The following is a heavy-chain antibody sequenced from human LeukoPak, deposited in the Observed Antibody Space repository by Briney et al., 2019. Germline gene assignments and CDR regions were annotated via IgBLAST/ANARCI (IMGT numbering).Heavy chain of an antibody. CDR1: GFTFSNFW. J-gene: IGHJ4*02. D-gene: IGHD5-24*01. Sequence: PGGSLRLSCTASGFTFSNFWMGWVRQPPGKGLEWIGEIYHSGSTNYNPSLKSRVTISVDKSKNQFSLKLSSVTAADTAVYYCARSEMKPSYYFDYWGQGTLVTVSS. CDR2: IYHSGST. CDR3: ARSEMKPSYYFDY. V-gene: IGHV4-4*02.